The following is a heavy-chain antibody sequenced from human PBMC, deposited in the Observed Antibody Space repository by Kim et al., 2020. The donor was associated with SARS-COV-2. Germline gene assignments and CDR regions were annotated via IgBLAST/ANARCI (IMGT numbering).Heavy chain of an antibody. J-gene: IGHJ6*02. CDR2: IRSKAYGGTT. Sequence: GGSLRLSCTASGFTFGDYAMSWVRQAPGKGLEWVGFIRSKAYGGTTEYAASVKGRFTISRDDSKSIAYLQMNSLKTEDTAVYYCTRIGYYDILTGYGPAGDYYYGMDVWGQGTTVTVSS. CDR1: GFTFGDYA. V-gene: IGHV3-49*04. CDR3: TRIGYYDILTGYGPAGDYYYGMDV. D-gene: IGHD3-9*01.